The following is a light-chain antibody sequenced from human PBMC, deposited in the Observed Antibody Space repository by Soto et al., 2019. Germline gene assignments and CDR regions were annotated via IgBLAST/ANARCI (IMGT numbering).Light chain of an antibody. J-gene: IGLJ3*02. CDR3: CPYSGSSTPNWV. V-gene: IGLV2-23*02. CDR1: SSDVGSYNL. CDR2: EVS. Sequence: QSVLTQPASVSGSPGQSITISCTGTSSDVGSYNLVSWYQQHPGKAPKLMIYEVSKRPSGVSNRFSGSKSGNTASLTISGLQAEDEADYYCCPYSGSSTPNWVVGGGTKVTVL.